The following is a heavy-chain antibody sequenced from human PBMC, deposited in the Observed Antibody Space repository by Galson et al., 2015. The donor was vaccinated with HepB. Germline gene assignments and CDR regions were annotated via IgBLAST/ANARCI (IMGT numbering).Heavy chain of an antibody. V-gene: IGHV5-51*01. D-gene: IGHD1-7*01. Sequence: QSGAEVKKPGESLKISCKGSGYTFSSYWIGWVRQMPGKGLEWMGIVYPGDSDSRYSPTFQGHVTMSVDKSISTAYLQWGTLKASDTAMYFCARHVLSGPNDSFDIWGQGTTVIVSS. J-gene: IGHJ3*02. CDR2: VYPGDSDS. CDR1: GYTFSSYW. CDR3: ARHVLSGPNDSFDI.